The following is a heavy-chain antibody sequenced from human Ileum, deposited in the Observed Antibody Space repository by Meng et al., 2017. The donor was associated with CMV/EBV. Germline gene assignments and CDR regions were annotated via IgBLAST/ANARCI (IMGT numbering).Heavy chain of an antibody. CDR2: IYVSGST. D-gene: IGHD1-14*01. CDR3: AKGTGVTDPFDY. V-gene: IGHV4-4*07. J-gene: IGHJ4*02. Sequence: GQLQGSGPGLVTPSETLSLTCSISGGSITSYYWSWIRQPAGKGLEWIGRIYVSGSTNYNPSLKSRVTMSVDTSKNQFSLKLSSVTAADTAIYYCAKGTGVTDPFDYWGQGTLVTVSS. CDR1: GGSITSYY.